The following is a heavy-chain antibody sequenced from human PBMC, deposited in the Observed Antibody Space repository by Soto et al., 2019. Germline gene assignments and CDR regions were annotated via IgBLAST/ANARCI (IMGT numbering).Heavy chain of an antibody. CDR2: ISGSSSYI. Sequence: EVQLLESGGGLVQPGGSLRLSCAASGFTFSSYAMSWVRQAPGKGLEWVSAISGSSSYIYYADSVKGRFTISRDNAKNSLYLQMNSLRAEDTAVYYCARDYRTADYYYYGMDVWGQGTTVTVSS. CDR3: ARDYRTADYYYYGMDV. D-gene: IGHD2-2*01. V-gene: IGHV3-21*01. CDR1: GFTFSSYA. J-gene: IGHJ6*02.